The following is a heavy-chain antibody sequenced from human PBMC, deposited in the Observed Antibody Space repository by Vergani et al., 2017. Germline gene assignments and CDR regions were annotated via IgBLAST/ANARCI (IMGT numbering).Heavy chain of an antibody. Sequence: EAQLVESGGGLMQPGGSLRLSCVASGSTFNSYSMNWVRQAPGKGLEWGSFIDHTTSAMYFADSVKGRFTISRDKAKNSVYLEMKNVRVEDTAMYYCASITMVRGVVKGYGMDVWGQGTTVIVSS. CDR1: GSTFNSYS. CDR2: IDHTTSAM. CDR3: ASITMVRGVVKGYGMDV. J-gene: IGHJ6*02. V-gene: IGHV3-48*01. D-gene: IGHD3-10*01.